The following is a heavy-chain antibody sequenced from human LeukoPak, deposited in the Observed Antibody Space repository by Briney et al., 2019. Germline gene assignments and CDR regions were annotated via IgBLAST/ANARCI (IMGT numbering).Heavy chain of an antibody. V-gene: IGHV1-8*01. D-gene: IGHD1-26*01. CDR2: MNPNSGNT. CDR3: ARSSVGARRRIDY. J-gene: IGHJ4*02. Sequence: GASVKVSCKASGYTFTSYDINWVRQATGQGLEWMGWMNPNSGNTGYAQKFQGRVTMTRSTSINTAYMELNGLTSEDTAAYYCARSSVGARRRIDYWGQGTLVTVSS. CDR1: GYTFTSYD.